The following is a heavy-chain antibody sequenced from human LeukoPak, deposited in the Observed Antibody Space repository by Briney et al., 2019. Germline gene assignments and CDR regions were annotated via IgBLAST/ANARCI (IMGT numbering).Heavy chain of an antibody. CDR3: ARELETYSGSRDDY. CDR1: GFTFSSYS. CDR2: ISYDGSNK. Sequence: GGSLRLSCAASGFTFSSYSMNWVRQAPGKGLEWVAVISYDGSNKYYADSVKGRFTIPRDNSKNTLYLQMNSLRAEDTAVYYCARELETYSGSRDDYWGQGTLVTVSS. V-gene: IGHV3-30*03. J-gene: IGHJ4*02. D-gene: IGHD1-26*01.